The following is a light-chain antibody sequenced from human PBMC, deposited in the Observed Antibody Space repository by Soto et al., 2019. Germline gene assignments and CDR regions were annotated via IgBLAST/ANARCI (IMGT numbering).Light chain of an antibody. CDR3: SSYTSATTYV. Sequence: QSALTQPASVSGSPEQSITISCTGTSSDVGAYNYDSWYQQHPGKVPKLIIYDVNNRPSGVSNRFSGSKSGNTASLTISGLQTEDEADYYCSSYTSATTYVFGTGTKLTVL. J-gene: IGLJ1*01. CDR1: SSDVGAYNY. CDR2: DVN. V-gene: IGLV2-14*01.